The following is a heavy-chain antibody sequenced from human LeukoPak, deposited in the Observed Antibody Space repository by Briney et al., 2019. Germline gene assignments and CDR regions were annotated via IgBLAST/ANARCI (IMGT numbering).Heavy chain of an antibody. CDR2: INPNSGGT. J-gene: IGHJ4*02. D-gene: IGHD6-19*01. Sequence: GASVKVSCKASGYTFTNYYIHWVRQAPGQGLEWMGWINPNSGGTNYAQKFQGRVTMTRDTSISTAYMELSSLRSDDTAVYYCAREAEDSSGPSYYFDYWGQGTLVTVSS. V-gene: IGHV1-2*02. CDR1: GYTFTNYY. CDR3: AREAEDSSGPSYYFDY.